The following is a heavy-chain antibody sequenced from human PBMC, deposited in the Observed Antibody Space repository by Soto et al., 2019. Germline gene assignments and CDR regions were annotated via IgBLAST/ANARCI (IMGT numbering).Heavy chain of an antibody. D-gene: IGHD3-22*01. CDR3: TSMIVVVILTLYFDY. J-gene: IGHJ4*02. Sequence: EVQLLESGGGLVQPGGSLRLSCAASGFTFSSYAMSWVRQAPGKGLEWVSAISGSGGSTYYADSVKGRFTISRDNSKSMLYLQMDSLKAKDTAMYQVTSMIVVVILTLYFDYWGQGTLVTVSS. CDR2: ISGSGGST. V-gene: IGHV3-23*01. CDR1: GFTFSSYA.